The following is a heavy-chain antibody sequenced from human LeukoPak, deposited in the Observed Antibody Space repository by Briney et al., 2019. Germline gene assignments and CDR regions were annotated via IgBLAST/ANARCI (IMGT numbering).Heavy chain of an antibody. D-gene: IGHD4-17*01. J-gene: IGHJ4*02. CDR2: IRAYNGNT. V-gene: IGHV1-18*04. Sequence: GASVKVSCKASGYTFTSYGITWVRQAPEQGLEWMGWIRAYNGNTNYAQKLQGRVTMTTDTSTSTAYMELRSLRSDDTAVYYCARPNGDYVGDYFDYWGQGTLVTVSS. CDR3: ARPNGDYVGDYFDY. CDR1: GYTFTSYG.